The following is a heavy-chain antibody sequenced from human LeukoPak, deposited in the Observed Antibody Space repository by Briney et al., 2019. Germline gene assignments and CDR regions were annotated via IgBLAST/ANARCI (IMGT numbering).Heavy chain of an antibody. D-gene: IGHD6-19*01. Sequence: SETLSLTCTVSGGSISSSSYYWGWIRQPPGKGLEWIGSIYHSGSTYYNPSLKSRVTISVDTSKNQFSLRLSSVTAADTAVYYCARATNLAVAGTSYMDVWGKGTAVTVSS. CDR3: ARATNLAVAGTSYMDV. V-gene: IGHV4-39*07. J-gene: IGHJ6*03. CDR1: GGSISSSSYY. CDR2: IYHSGST.